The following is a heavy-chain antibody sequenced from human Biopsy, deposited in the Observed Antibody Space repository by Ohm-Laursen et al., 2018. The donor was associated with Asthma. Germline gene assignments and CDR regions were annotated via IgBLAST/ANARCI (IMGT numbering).Heavy chain of an antibody. CDR2: LFYNGTT. J-gene: IGHJ5*02. D-gene: IGHD2-8*01. V-gene: IGHV4-31*03. CDR1: GGSIGRGGYY. CDR3: ARGPSPHYHTSNGKFDL. Sequence: TLSLTCTGSGGSIGRGGYYWSWIRHFPGKGLEGVGYLFYNGTTYYNPSLKSRLTISVDMSKNQFILHLTSATAADTAVYFCARGPSPHYHTSNGKFDLWGQGTLVTVSS.